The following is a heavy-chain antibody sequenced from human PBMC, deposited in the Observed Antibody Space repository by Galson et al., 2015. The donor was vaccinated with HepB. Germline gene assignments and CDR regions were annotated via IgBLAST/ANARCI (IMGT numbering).Heavy chain of an antibody. CDR3: AKDLKSPRIAAPEDY. Sequence: SLRLSCAASGFTFSSYAMSWVRQAPGKGLEWVSAINGSGGSTYYADSVKGRFTISSDNSKNTLYLQMNSLRAEDTAVYYCAKDLKSPRIAAPEDYWGQGTLVTVSS. CDR2: INGSGGST. D-gene: IGHD6-13*01. CDR1: GFTFSSYA. V-gene: IGHV3-23*01. J-gene: IGHJ4*02.